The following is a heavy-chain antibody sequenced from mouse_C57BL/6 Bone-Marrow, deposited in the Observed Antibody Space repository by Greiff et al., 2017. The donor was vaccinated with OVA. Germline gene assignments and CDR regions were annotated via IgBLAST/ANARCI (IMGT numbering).Heavy chain of an antibody. CDR2: ISYDGSN. V-gene: IGHV3-6*01. J-gene: IGHJ4*01. D-gene: IGHD1-2*01. CDR1: GYSITSGYY. CDR3: AHYSYAMDY. Sequence: VQLKESGPGLVKPSQSLSLTCSVTGYSITSGYYWNWIRQFPGNKLEWMGYISYDGSNNYNPSLKNRISITRDTSKNQFFLKLNSVTTEDTATYYCAHYSYAMDYWGQGTSVTVSS.